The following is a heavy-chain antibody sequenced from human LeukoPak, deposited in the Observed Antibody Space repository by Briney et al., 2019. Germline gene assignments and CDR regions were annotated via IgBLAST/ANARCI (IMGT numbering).Heavy chain of an antibody. CDR2: INSDGSST. Sequence: GGSLRLSCAASGFTFSSYWMHWVRQAPGKGLVWVSRINSDGSSTSYADSVKGRFTISRDNSKNTLYLQMNSLRAEDTAVYSCAKAGGYCSGGSCLGYWGQGTLVTVSS. CDR1: GFTFSSYW. CDR3: AKAGGYCSGGSCLGY. J-gene: IGHJ4*02. V-gene: IGHV3-74*01. D-gene: IGHD2-15*01.